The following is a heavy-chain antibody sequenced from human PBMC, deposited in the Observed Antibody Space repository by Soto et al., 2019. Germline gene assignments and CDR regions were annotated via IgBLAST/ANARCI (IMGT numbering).Heavy chain of an antibody. CDR2: ISSSSSYI. D-gene: IGHD3-9*01. Sequence: EVQLVESGGGLVKPGGSLRLSCAASGFTFSSYSMNWVRQAPGKGLEWVSSISSSSSYIYYADSVKGRITISRNNAKNSLYLQRNSLRAEDTAVYYCARVTSYYDILGSANYYYMDVWGKGTTVTVSS. CDR1: GFTFSSYS. CDR3: ARVTSYYDILGSANYYYMDV. V-gene: IGHV3-21*01. J-gene: IGHJ6*03.